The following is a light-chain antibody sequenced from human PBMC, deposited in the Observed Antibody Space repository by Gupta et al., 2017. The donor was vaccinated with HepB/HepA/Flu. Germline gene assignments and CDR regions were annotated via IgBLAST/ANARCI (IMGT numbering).Light chain of an antibody. J-gene: IGKJ4*01. CDR1: QSVSSY. Sequence: EIVLTQSPATLSLSPGERATLSCRASQSVSSYFAWYQKKPGQAPRLLINEASNRATGIPARFSGSGSGTDFTLTIISLEPEDFAVYYCQQRSSWPLTFGGGTKVEIK. CDR2: EAS. CDR3: QQRSSWPLT. V-gene: IGKV3-11*01.